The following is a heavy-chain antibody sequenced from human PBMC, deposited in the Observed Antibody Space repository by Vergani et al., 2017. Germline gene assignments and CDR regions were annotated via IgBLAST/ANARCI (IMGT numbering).Heavy chain of an antibody. CDR1: GFPFSSHG. D-gene: IGHD3-3*01. Sequence: EAQLLESGGGLVQPGGSLRLSCVASGFPFSSHGMSWVRQTPGKGPEWVSCISSGGDYTYYSDSVKGRFSVSRDNSKNTLYLQINSLRAEDTAVYFCAKIRGVALWAFDIWGRGTMVTVSS. CDR2: ISSGGDYT. CDR3: AKIRGVALWAFDI. V-gene: IGHV3-23*01. J-gene: IGHJ3*02.